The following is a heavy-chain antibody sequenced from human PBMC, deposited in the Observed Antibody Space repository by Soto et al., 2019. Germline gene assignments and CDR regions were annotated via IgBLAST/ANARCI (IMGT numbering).Heavy chain of an antibody. CDR2: ISGSGGST. V-gene: IGHV3-23*01. Sequence: GGSLRLSCAASGFTFSSYAMSWVRQAPGKGLEWVSAISGSGGSTYYADSVKGRFTISRDNSKNTLYLQMNSLRAEDTAVYYCAKDLDTMIVVVQGQFDPWGQGTLVTVSS. D-gene: IGHD3-22*01. CDR3: AKDLDTMIVVVQGQFDP. CDR1: GFTFSSYA. J-gene: IGHJ5*02.